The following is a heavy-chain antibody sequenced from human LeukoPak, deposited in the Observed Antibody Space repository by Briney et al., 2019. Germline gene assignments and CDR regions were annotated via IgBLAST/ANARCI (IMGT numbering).Heavy chain of an antibody. CDR2: ISAYNGNT. V-gene: IGHV1-18*01. J-gene: IGHJ5*02. D-gene: IGHD3-10*01. Sequence: ASVKVSCKASGYTFTSYAINWVRQAPGQGLEWMGWISAYNGNTNYTQKLQGRVTMTTDTSTSTAYMELRSLRSDDTAVYYCASGDYYASGRAQSPWGQGTLVTVSS. CDR3: ASGDYYASGRAQSP. CDR1: GYTFTSYA.